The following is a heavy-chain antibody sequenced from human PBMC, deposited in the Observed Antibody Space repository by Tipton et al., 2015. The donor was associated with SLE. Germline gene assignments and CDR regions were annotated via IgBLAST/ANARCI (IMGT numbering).Heavy chain of an antibody. J-gene: IGHJ4*02. CDR1: GGSISTFF. Sequence: TLSLTCTVSGGSISTFFWSWIRQPPGKGLEWIGYIHHSGRTFYNPSLKSRVVISVDTSENQFFLRLNSVTAADTATYYCARDRTSSALLDSWGQGTLVTVSS. D-gene: IGHD2-2*01. V-gene: IGHV4-59*12. CDR2: IHHSGRT. CDR3: ARDRTSSALLDS.